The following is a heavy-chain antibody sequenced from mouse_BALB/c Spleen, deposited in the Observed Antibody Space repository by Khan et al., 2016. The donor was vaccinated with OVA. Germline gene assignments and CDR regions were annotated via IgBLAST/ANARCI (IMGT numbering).Heavy chain of an antibody. CDR2: ISSAGTYT. Sequence: EVALVESGGGLVKPGGSLKLSCSASGFTFSTFFMSWVRQTPEKRLEWVATISSAGTYTYYSAIVNGRSTISRDNAKHTLDLQMNSVRSEDTAMYYCTNCNYCWFAYWGQGTMVTVSA. J-gene: IGHJ3*01. V-gene: IGHV5-9-1*01. D-gene: IGHD2-1*01. CDR1: GFTFSTFF. CDR3: TNCNYCWFAY.